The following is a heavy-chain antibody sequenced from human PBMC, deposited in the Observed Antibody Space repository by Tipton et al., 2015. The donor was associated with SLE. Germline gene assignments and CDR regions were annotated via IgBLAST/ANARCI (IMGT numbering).Heavy chain of an antibody. J-gene: IGHJ5*02. Sequence: TLSLTCTVSGDSISNYYWSWIRQSAGKGLEWMGRFYPGGTTSYNPSFKSRVTMSADTSKNQFSLKLNSVTAADTAVYYCVRGVGVPKVGWFDPWGQGFLVTVST. D-gene: IGHD1-26*01. CDR3: VRGVGVPKVGWFDP. CDR1: GDSISNYY. CDR2: FYPGGTT. V-gene: IGHV4-4*07.